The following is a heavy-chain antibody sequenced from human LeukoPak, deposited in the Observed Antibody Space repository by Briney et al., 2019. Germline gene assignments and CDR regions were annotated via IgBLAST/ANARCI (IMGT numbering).Heavy chain of an antibody. CDR1: GYVISSHY. V-gene: IGHV4-59*11. J-gene: IGHJ4*02. D-gene: IGHD3-16*01. Sequence: SETLSLTCSVSGYVISSHYWSWIRQPPGKGLEWIGYIYYSGSTDYNPSLKSRVTMSVDTSKTQFSLRLSFVTAADTAVYYCARRLLGSNHFDYWGQGILVTVSS. CDR2: IYYSGST. CDR3: ARRLLGSNHFDY.